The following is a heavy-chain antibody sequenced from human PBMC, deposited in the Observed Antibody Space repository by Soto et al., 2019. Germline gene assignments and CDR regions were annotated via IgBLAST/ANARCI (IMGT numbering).Heavy chain of an antibody. CDR2: INAGNGNT. V-gene: IGHV1-3*01. D-gene: IGHD3-9*01. CDR1: GYTFTSYA. J-gene: IGHJ4*02. Sequence: ASVKVSCKASGYTFTSYAMHWVRQAPGQRLEWMGWINAGNGNTKYSQKFQGRVTITRDTSASTAYMELSSLRSEDTAVYYCARASPDYDILTGYFRNWGQGTLVTVSS. CDR3: ARASPDYDILTGYFRN.